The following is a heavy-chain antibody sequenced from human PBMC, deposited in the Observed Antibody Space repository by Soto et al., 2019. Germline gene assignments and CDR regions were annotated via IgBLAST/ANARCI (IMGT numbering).Heavy chain of an antibody. J-gene: IGHJ5*02. D-gene: IGHD6-13*01. CDR2: ISGSGGST. CDR1: GFTFSSYA. CDR3: AKGARSSSWYPDWFDP. V-gene: IGHV3-23*01. Sequence: PGGSLRLSCAASGFTFSSYAMSWVRQAPGKGLEWVSAISGSGGSTYYADSVKGRFTISRDNSKNTLYLQMNSLRAEDTAVYYCAKGARSSSWYPDWFDPWGQGTLVTVSS.